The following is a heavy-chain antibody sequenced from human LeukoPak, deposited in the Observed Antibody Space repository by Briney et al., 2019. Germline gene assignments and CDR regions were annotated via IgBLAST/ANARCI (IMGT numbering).Heavy chain of an antibody. CDR3: ARLYGFWSGYQDF. CDR2: INPGGVTT. V-gene: IGHV1-46*01. CDR1: GYTFTSYY. Sequence: EASVKVSCKASGYTFTSYYIHGVRQAPGQGREWVGTINPGGVTTSYAQKFQGRLTMTRDMSPGTVYMELSSLRSADTAVYYCARLYGFWSGYQDFWGQGTLVTVSS. J-gene: IGHJ4*02. D-gene: IGHD3-3*01.